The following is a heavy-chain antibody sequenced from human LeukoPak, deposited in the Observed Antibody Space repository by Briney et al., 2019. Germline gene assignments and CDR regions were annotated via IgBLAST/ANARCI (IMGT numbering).Heavy chain of an antibody. CDR1: GGSISSSSYY. J-gene: IGHJ4*02. CDR2: IYYSGST. Sequence: SETLSLTCTVSGGSISSSSYYWGWIRQPPGKGLEWIGSIYYSGSTYYNPSLKSRVTISVDTSKNQFSLKLSSVTAADTAVYYCARDRPDYDYVFEYWGQGTLVTVSS. V-gene: IGHV4-39*07. CDR3: ARDRPDYDYVFEY. D-gene: IGHD3-16*01.